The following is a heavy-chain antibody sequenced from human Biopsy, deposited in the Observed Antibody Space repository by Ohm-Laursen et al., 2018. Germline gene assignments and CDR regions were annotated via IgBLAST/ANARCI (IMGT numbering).Heavy chain of an antibody. CDR3: ATKLTGYFHH. Sequence: SSVKVSCKAPGGTFGNYGVNWVRQAPGQGLEWLGGNIPILGTGNYAQKFQDRVTVAAETSTSTATMELRSLRSEDTAVYYCATKLTGYFHHWGQGTLVFVSS. D-gene: IGHD3-9*01. V-gene: IGHV1-69*06. CDR1: GGTFGNYG. CDR2: NIPILGTG. J-gene: IGHJ1*01.